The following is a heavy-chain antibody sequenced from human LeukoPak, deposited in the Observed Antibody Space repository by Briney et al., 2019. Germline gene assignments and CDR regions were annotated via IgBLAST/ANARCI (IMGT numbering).Heavy chain of an antibody. CDR1: GFTFSSYS. D-gene: IGHD6-19*01. Sequence: GGSLRLSCAASGFTFSSYSMNWVRQAPGKGLEWIGRAKNKAQRYTTEYAASVSGRFTIAREDSKSTLSLQMNSLKSEDTAVYYCAGWLSGAPRDWGQGTLVTVSS. CDR2: AKNKAQRYTT. CDR3: AGWLSGAPRD. J-gene: IGHJ4*02. V-gene: IGHV3-72*01.